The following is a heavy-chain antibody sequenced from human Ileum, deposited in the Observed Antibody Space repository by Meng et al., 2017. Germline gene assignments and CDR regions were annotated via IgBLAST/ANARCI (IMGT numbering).Heavy chain of an antibody. CDR2: VWYDGTKK. D-gene: IGHD4-11*01. J-gene: IGHJ4*02. Sequence: GGSLRLSCAASGFVFSDSGMHWVRQPPGKGLEWVAMVWYDGTKKYYTESLKGRFTISRDNSKNMVSLEMNSLRAEDTAIYYCARGTHYSDYVLDHWGQGNLVTVSS. V-gene: IGHV3-33*01. CDR1: GFVFSDSG. CDR3: ARGTHYSDYVLDH.